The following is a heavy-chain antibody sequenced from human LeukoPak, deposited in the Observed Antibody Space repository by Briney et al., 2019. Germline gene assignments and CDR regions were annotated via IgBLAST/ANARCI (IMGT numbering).Heavy chain of an antibody. D-gene: IGHD3-16*01. CDR2: IYSVGTT. CDR1: GFTVSSTY. J-gene: IGHJ6*03. V-gene: IGHV3-53*01. Sequence: GGSLRLSCAASGFTVSSTYISWVRQAPGKGLEWVSVIYSVGTTYYSGCVRGGFTISRDNSTNTLFRQMNSLRAEDTAVYYCARGRGAYYFYMDVWGKGTTVTVSS. CDR3: ARGRGAYYFYMDV.